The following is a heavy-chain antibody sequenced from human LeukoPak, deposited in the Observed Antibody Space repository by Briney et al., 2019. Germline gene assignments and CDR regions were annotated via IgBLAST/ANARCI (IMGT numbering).Heavy chain of an antibody. CDR3: ARERFYYGLGNYHPTDY. D-gene: IGHD3-10*01. Sequence: ASVKVSCKASGYTFTGYYMHWVRQAPGQGLEWMGWINPNSGGTNYAQKVQGRVTMTTDTSTSTAYMELRSLRSDDTAVYYCARERFYYGLGNYHPTDYWGQGTLVTVSS. J-gene: IGHJ4*02. CDR1: GYTFTGYY. V-gene: IGHV1-2*02. CDR2: INPNSGGT.